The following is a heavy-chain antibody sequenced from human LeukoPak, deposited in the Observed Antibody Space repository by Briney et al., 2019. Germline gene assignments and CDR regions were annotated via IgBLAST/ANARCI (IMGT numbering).Heavy chain of an antibody. Sequence: GGSLKLSCAASGFTFSSYSMNWVRQAPGKGLEWVSYISSSSSTIYYADSVKGRFTISRDNAKNSLYLQMNSLRAGDTAVYYCARGHYYGSGSYYYWGQGTLVTVSS. CDR2: ISSSSSTI. CDR3: ARGHYYGSGSYYY. V-gene: IGHV3-48*04. D-gene: IGHD3-10*01. CDR1: GFTFSSYS. J-gene: IGHJ4*02.